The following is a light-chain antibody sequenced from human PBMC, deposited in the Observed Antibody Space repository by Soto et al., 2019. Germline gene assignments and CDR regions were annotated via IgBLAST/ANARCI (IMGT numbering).Light chain of an antibody. Sequence: EVVMTQSRLSLPVTLGQPASISCRSSQSLVYSDGRAYLSWFHQRPGQSPRRLISEASNRDSGVPDRFNASGSGTDFTLQSNRVEAGDVGIYYCMQGTHWLPTFGRGNSVEIE. CDR1: QSLVYSDGRAY. CDR2: EAS. V-gene: IGKV2-30*01. J-gene: IGKJ1*01. CDR3: MQGTHWLPT.